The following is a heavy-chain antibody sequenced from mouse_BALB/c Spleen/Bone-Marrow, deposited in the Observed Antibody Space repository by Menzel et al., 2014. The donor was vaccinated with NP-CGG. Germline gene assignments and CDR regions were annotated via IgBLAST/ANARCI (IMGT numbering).Heavy chain of an antibody. V-gene: IGHV14-3*02. D-gene: IGHD1-1*01. CDR2: IDPANGNT. J-gene: IGHJ3*01. Sequence: VQLQQSGAELVKPGASVKLSCAASGFNIKDTYMHWVKQRPEQGLEWIGRIDPANGNTKYDPKFQGKATITADTSSNTAYLQLSSLTSEDTAVYYCARYNCGSSQFAYWGQGTLVTVSA. CDR1: GFNIKDTY. CDR3: ARYNCGSSQFAY.